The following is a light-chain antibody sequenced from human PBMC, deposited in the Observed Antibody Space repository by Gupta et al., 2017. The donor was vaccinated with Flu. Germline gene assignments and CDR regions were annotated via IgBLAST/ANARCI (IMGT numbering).Light chain of an antibody. CDR3: QQYNNWPPLT. CDR2: GAS. Sequence: ATLSVSPGERATLSCRASQSVSSNLAWYQQKPGQAPRLLIYGASTRATGIPARFSGSGYGTEFTLTISSRQSEDFAVYYCQQYNNWPPLTFGHGTKVDIK. CDR1: QSVSSN. J-gene: IGKJ3*01. V-gene: IGKV3-15*01.